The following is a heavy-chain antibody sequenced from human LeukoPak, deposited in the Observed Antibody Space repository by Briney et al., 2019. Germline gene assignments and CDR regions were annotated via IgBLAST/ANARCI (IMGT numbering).Heavy chain of an antibody. CDR2: IYHSGST. CDR1: GGSISSYY. D-gene: IGHD6-13*01. J-gene: IGHJ5*02. Sequence: SETLSLTCTVSGGSISSYYWSWIRQPPGKGLEWIGYIYHSGSTYYNPSLKSRVTISVDRSKNQFSLKLSSVTAADTAVYYCARSSEYSSSWYLGFDPWGQGTLVTVSS. CDR3: ARSSEYSSSWYLGFDP. V-gene: IGHV4-59*12.